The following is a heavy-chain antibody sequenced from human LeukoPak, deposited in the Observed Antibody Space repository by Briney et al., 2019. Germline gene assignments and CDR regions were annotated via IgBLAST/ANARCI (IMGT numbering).Heavy chain of an antibody. CDR1: GFTFSSYS. CDR3: ARAPAMAPFDY. Sequence: GGSLRLSCAASGFTFSSYSMNWVRQAPGKGLEWVSSISSSSSYTYYADSVKGRFTISRDNAKNSLYLQMNSLRAEDTAVYYCARAPAMAPFDYWGQGTLVTVSS. J-gene: IGHJ4*02. V-gene: IGHV3-21*01. D-gene: IGHD5-18*01. CDR2: ISSSSSYT.